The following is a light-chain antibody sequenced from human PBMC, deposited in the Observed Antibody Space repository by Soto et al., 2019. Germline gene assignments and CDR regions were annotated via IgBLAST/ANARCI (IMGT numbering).Light chain of an antibody. CDR1: QTIRSNY. CDR2: GAS. Sequence: ETVLTQSPGTLSLSPGERATLPCRASQTIRSNYLAWYRQTPGQAPRLLIYGASNRATGIADRFSGSGSGTDFTLIISRLEPEDFALYYCQQYGSSPWTFGQGTKVETK. CDR3: QQYGSSPWT. V-gene: IGKV3-20*01. J-gene: IGKJ1*01.